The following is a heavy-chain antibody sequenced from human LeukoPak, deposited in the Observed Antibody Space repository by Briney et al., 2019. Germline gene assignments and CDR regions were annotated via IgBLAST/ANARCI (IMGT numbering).Heavy chain of an antibody. CDR2: INHSGST. CDR3: ARRSSSWYDY. V-gene: IGHV4-34*01. Sequence: SETLSLTCAVYGGSFSGYYWSWIRQPPGKGLEWIGEINHSGSTNYNPSLKSRVTISVDTSKNQFSLKLSSVTAADTAVYYCARRSSSWYDYWGQGTLVTVSS. D-gene: IGHD6-13*01. CDR1: GGSFSGYY. J-gene: IGHJ4*02.